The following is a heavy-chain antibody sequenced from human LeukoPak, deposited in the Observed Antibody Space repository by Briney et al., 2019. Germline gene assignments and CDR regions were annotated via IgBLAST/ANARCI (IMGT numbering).Heavy chain of an antibody. V-gene: IGHV3-23*01. J-gene: IGHJ4*02. Sequence: PGGSLRLSCAASGFTFNSYGMSWVRQAPGKGLEWVSAISGSGGSTYYADSVKGRFTISRDNSKNTLYLQMNSLRAEDTAVYYCARDLGTMVRGVDYWGQGTLVTVSS. D-gene: IGHD3-10*01. CDR2: ISGSGGST. CDR3: ARDLGTMVRGVDY. CDR1: GFTFNSYG.